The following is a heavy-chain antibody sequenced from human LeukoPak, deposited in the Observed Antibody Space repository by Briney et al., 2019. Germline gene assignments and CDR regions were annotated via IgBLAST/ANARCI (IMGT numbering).Heavy chain of an antibody. J-gene: IGHJ4*02. CDR3: AKLANAASDFDY. CDR1: GFTFSSYA. Sequence: GGSLRLSCAASGFTFSSYAMSWVRQAPGRGLEWVSTISSSGASTYHADSVKGRFTVSRDNSKNTLYLQMNSLRAEDTAVYYCAKLANAASDFDYWGQGTLVTVSS. D-gene: IGHD2-21*01. V-gene: IGHV3-23*01. CDR2: ISSSGAST.